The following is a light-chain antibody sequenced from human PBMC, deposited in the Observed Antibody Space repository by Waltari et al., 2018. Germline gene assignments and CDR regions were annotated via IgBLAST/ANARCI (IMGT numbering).Light chain of an antibody. J-gene: IGKJ3*01. CDR1: QSISSTY. V-gene: IGKV3-20*01. Sequence: EVVLTQSPGTLSLSPGERATLSCRASQSISSTYLAWYQQKPGQAPRLLIYGASRRAAGIPDRFSGGGSGTEFTLTITRLEPEDFAVYYCQQYGNSPRTFGPVTKV. CDR3: QQYGNSPRT. CDR2: GAS.